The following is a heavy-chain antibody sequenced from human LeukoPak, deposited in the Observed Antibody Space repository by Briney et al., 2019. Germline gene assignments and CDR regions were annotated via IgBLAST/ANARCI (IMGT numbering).Heavy chain of an antibody. Sequence: PGGSLRLSCTASGFTFGDYAMSWFRQAPGKGLEWVGFIRSKAYGGTTEYAASVKGRFTISRDDSKSIAYLQMNSLKTEDTAVYYCTSGPWGFGEVRYDYWGQGTLVTVSS. D-gene: IGHD3-10*01. V-gene: IGHV3-49*03. CDR3: TSGPWGFGEVRYDY. J-gene: IGHJ4*02. CDR2: IRSKAYGGTT. CDR1: GFTFGDYA.